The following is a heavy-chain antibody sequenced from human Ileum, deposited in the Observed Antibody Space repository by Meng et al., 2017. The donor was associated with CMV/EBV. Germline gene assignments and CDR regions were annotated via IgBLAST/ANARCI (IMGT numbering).Heavy chain of an antibody. CDR2: IYYSGNT. D-gene: IGHD3-10*01. CDR1: GGSISSSSYY. CDR3: ARIRGVRGVRYYFDY. Sequence: ESLKISCIVSGGSISSSSYYWGWIRQPPGKGLEWIGSIYYSGNTYSNPSLKSRVTISVDTSRNQFSLKLTSVTAADTAVYYCARIRGVRGVRYYFDYWGQGTLVTVSS. J-gene: IGHJ4*02. V-gene: IGHV4-39*07.